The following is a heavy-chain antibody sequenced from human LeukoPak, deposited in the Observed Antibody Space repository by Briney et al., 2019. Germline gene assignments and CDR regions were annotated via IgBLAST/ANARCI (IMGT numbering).Heavy chain of an antibody. CDR3: ARAPLRYCYYYMDV. CDR2: IYYSGST. V-gene: IGHV4-59*01. CDR1: GGSISSYY. Sequence: SETLSLTCTVSGGSISSYYWSWIRQPPGKGLEWIGYIYYSGSTNYNPSLKSRVTISVDTSKNQFSLKLSSVTAADTAVYYCARAPLRYCYYYMDVWGKGTTVTVSS. J-gene: IGHJ6*03.